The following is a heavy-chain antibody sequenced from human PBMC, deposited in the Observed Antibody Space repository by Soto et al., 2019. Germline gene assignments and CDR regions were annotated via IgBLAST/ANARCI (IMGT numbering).Heavy chain of an antibody. CDR3: ARDLKAVVNHIHYNHYGLDV. Sequence: GGSLRLSCAASGFIFIDYYMSWIRQAPGKGLEWVAYISSGASTISYADSVKGRFTISRDNTKNLLYLQMNSLRAEDTAVYYCARDLKAVVNHIHYNHYGLDVWGQGTTVTVSS. J-gene: IGHJ6*02. V-gene: IGHV3-11*01. CDR1: GFIFIDYY. D-gene: IGHD3-22*01. CDR2: ISSGASTI.